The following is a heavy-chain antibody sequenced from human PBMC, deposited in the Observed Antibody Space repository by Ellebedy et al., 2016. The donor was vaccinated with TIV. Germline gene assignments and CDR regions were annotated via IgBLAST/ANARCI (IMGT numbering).Heavy chain of an antibody. V-gene: IGHV3-7*04. CDR3: VRDTVAVPDGNTFDF. Sequence: PGGSLRLSCAASGFTFRRFWAGWIRQAPGKGLEWVAHMKFDEIERYYANSVKGRFTISRENARNSLYLQMKSLRVDDTAVYYCVRDTVAVPDGNTFDFWGQGTMVSVS. J-gene: IGHJ3*01. CDR2: MKFDEIER. D-gene: IGHD5-24*01. CDR1: GFTFRRFW.